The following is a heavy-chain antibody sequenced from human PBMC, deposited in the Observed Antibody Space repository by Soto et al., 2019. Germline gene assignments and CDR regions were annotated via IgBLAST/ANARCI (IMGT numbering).Heavy chain of an antibody. V-gene: IGHV4-59*01. CDR3: AIIGGAYGSNSWIDP. CDR2: IYYSGST. D-gene: IGHD3-16*01. CDR1: GDSISRNY. Sequence: QVQLQESGPGLVKPSETLSLTCTVSGDSISRNYWTWIRQSPGKGLEWIGHIYYSGSTKYNPSLRSRVIISIPTSKNQFALRLTSVTAAATAPYYWAIIGGAYGSNSWIDPWGQGALVTVSS. J-gene: IGHJ5*02.